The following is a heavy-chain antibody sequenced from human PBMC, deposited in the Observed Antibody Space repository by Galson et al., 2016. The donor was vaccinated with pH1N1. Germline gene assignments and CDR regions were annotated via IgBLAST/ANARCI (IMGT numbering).Heavy chain of an antibody. CDR1: GGTFSSYA. J-gene: IGHJ4*02. V-gene: IGHV1-69*13. CDR3: ARAAYGDYADYFDY. Sequence: SVKVSCKASGGTFSSYAISWVRQAPGQGLEWMGRIIPIFGTANYALKFQGRVTITADESTSTAYMELSSLRSEDTAVYYCARAAYGDYADYFDYWGQGTLVTVSS. CDR2: IIPIFGTA. D-gene: IGHD4-17*01.